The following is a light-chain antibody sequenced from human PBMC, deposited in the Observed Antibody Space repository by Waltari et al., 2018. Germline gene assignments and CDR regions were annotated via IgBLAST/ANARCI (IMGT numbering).Light chain of an antibody. V-gene: IGLV3-25*03. Sequence: SYELTQSPSVPVVPGQTARITCPGYALAQQYPYWYQTKHGQAPVLLIYKNSKRPSGTPERFAGSGSGTTVTLTITGVQAEDEADYYCQTWVTGIRVIFGGGTKLTVL. CDR2: KNS. J-gene: IGLJ2*01. CDR1: ALAQQY. CDR3: QTWVTGIRVI.